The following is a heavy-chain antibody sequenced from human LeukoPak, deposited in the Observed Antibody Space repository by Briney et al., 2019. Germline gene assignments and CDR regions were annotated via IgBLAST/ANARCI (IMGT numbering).Heavy chain of an antibody. Sequence: PGRSLRLSCAASGFTFSSYSMNWVRQAPGKGLEWVSSISSSSSYIYYADSVKGRFTISRDNAKNSLYLQMNSLRAEDTAVYYCARDLGYCSSTSCLRTFYFDYWGQGTLVTVSS. CDR2: ISSSSSYI. V-gene: IGHV3-21*01. CDR1: GFTFSSYS. D-gene: IGHD2-2*01. J-gene: IGHJ4*02. CDR3: ARDLGYCSSTSCLRTFYFDY.